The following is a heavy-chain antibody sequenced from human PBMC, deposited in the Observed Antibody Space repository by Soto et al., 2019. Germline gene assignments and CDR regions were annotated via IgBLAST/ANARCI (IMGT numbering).Heavy chain of an antibody. Sequence: HPGGSLRLSCAASGFTFSSYAMSWVRQAPGKGLEWVSAISGSGGSTYYADSVKGRFTISRDNSKNTLYLQMNSLRAEDTAVYYCAKFGLVLYVSYFDYWGQGTLVTVSS. V-gene: IGHV3-23*01. D-gene: IGHD6-19*01. CDR1: GFTFSSYA. J-gene: IGHJ4*02. CDR3: AKFGLVLYVSYFDY. CDR2: ISGSGGST.